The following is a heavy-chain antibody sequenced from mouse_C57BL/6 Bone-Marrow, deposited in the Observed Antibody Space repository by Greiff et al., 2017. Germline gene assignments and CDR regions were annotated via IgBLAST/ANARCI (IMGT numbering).Heavy chain of an antibody. CDR1: GYTFTSYG. Sequence: LVESGAELARPGASVKLSCKASGYTFTSYGISWVKQRTGQGLEWIGEIYPRSGNTYYNEKFKGKATLTADKSSSTAYMELRSLTSEDSAVHFCARPPYYYGSSYFAYWGQGTLVTVSA. CDR3: ARPPYYYGSSYFAY. J-gene: IGHJ3*01. D-gene: IGHD1-1*01. V-gene: IGHV1-81*01. CDR2: IYPRSGNT.